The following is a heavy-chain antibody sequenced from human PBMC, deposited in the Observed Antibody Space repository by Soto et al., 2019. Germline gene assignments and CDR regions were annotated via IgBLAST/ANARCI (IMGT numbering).Heavy chain of an antibody. Sequence: QVQLVQSGAEVKKPGSSVKVSCKASGGTFSSYTISWVRQAPGQGLEWMGRIIPILGIANYAQKFQGRVTTTADTSTSKAYMEMSSVGSEDTAVYYCARDIGGDCGSFDYWGQGTLVTVSS. CDR2: IIPILGIA. V-gene: IGHV1-69*08. CDR1: GGTFSSYT. D-gene: IGHD2-21*02. J-gene: IGHJ4*02. CDR3: ARDIGGDCGSFDY.